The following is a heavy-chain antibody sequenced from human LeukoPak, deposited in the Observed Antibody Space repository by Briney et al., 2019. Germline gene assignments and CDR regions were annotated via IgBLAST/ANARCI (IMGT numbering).Heavy chain of an antibody. D-gene: IGHD5-12*01. CDR1: GFTFSTYW. CDR2: INTDGSSA. V-gene: IGHV3-74*01. Sequence: PGGSLRLSCVASGFTFSTYWMHWVRQAPGKGLVWVSRINTDGSSATYADSVKGRFTISRDNAKNTLYLQMNGLRAEDTAVYYCARTYSGYYSFDYLGQGTLSPSPQ. CDR3: ARTYSGYYSFDY. J-gene: IGHJ4*02.